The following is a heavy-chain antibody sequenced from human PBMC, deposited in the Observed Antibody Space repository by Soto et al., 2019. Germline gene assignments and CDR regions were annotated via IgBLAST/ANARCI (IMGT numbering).Heavy chain of an antibody. J-gene: IGHJ4*02. V-gene: IGHV1-46*03. CDR2: INPSGGST. Sequence: ASVKVSCKASGYTFSSYYMHWVRQAPGQGLERMGIINPSGGSTNYAQKLQGRVTMTRDTSTSTVYMELSSLSSEDTAVYYCARASVSGRRFDYWGQGTLVTVSS. CDR1: GYTFSSYY. CDR3: ARASVSGRRFDY. D-gene: IGHD6-19*01.